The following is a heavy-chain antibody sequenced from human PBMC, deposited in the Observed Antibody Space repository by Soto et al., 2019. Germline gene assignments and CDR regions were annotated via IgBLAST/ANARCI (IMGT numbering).Heavy chain of an antibody. CDR2: ISYDGSNK. D-gene: IGHD1-26*01. Sequence: VGSLRLSCAASGFTFSSYGMNWVRQAPGKGLEWVALISYDGSNKYYADSVKGRFTISRDNSKNTLYLQMNSLRAEDTAVYYCAKDSNWSGSFIDYWGQGTLVTVSS. J-gene: IGHJ4*02. CDR1: GFTFSSYG. V-gene: IGHV3-30*18. CDR3: AKDSNWSGSFIDY.